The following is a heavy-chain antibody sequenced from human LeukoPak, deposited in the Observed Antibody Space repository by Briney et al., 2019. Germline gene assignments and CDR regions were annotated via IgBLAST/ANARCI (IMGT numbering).Heavy chain of an antibody. CDR1: GGSISPNH. CDR2: ISYSGST. Sequence: SETLSLTCAVSGGSISPNHWTWIRQPPGKGLEWIGYISYSGSTNYNPSLKSRVTISIDTSKSQFSLKLSSVTAADTAVYYCARHLDYYGSGSYEYWGQGTLVTVSS. CDR3: ARHLDYYGSGSYEY. V-gene: IGHV4-59*08. J-gene: IGHJ4*02. D-gene: IGHD3-10*01.